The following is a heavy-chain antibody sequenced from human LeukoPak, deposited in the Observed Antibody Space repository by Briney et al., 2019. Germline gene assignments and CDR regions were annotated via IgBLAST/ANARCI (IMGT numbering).Heavy chain of an antibody. CDR3: AKATGYDYGSWFDP. CDR2: ITGSGSRT. CDR1: GFTFSTYA. D-gene: IGHD5-12*01. J-gene: IGHJ5*02. V-gene: IGHV3-23*01. Sequence: PGGSLRLSCAASGFTFSTYAMSWVRQAPGKGLEWVSQITGSGSRTYYADSVKGRFTISRDESKKMLYLQMDSLRAQDTAVYYCAKATGYDYGSWFDPWGRGTLVAVSS.